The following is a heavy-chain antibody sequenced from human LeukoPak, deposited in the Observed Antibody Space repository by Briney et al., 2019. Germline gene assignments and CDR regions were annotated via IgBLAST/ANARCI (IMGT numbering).Heavy chain of an antibody. V-gene: IGHV3-20*04. CDR2: INWNGGST. J-gene: IGHJ3*02. CDR1: GFTFDDYV. CDR3: ARAGDGYNYFFASDI. Sequence: GGSLRLSCAASGFTFDDYVISWVRQAPGKGLEWVSGINWNGGSTGYADAVKGRFTISRDNAKSTLYLQMNSLRAEDTAVYYCARAGDGYNYFFASDIWGQGTMVTVSS. D-gene: IGHD5-24*01.